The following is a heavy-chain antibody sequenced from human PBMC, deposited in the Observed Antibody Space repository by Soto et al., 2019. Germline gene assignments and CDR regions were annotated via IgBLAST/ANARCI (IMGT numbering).Heavy chain of an antibody. CDR3: ATTAVVVPAAMSLGAFDI. D-gene: IGHD2-2*01. CDR2: IYPGDSDT. J-gene: IGHJ3*02. Sequence: GESLKISCKGSGYSFTSYWIVWVRQMPGKGLEWMGIIYPGDSDTRYSPSFQGQVTISADKSISTAYLQWSSLKASDTAMYYCATTAVVVPAAMSLGAFDIWGQGTMVTVSS. V-gene: IGHV5-51*01. CDR1: GYSFTSYW.